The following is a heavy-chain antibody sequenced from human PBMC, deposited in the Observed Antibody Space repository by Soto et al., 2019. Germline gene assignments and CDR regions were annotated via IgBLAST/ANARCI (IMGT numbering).Heavy chain of an antibody. V-gene: IGHV4-38-2*01. CDR3: ARGGVPAASYYYYGMDV. D-gene: IGHD2-2*01. CDR1: GYSISSGYY. J-gene: IGHJ6*02. CDR2: IYHSGST. Sequence: PSETLSLTCAVSGYSISSGYYWGWIRQPPGKGLEWIGSIYHSGSTYYNPSLKSRVTISVDTSKNQFSLKLSSVTAADTAVYYCARGGVPAASYYYYGMDVWGQGTTVTVSS.